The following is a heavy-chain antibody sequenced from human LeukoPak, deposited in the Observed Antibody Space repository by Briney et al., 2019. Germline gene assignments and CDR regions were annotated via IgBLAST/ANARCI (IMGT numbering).Heavy chain of an antibody. Sequence: GGSLRLSCAASGFTFSDYYMNWIRQAPGKGLEWVSYISSSGNNKYYADSVKGRFTISRDNAKNSLYLQTNSLRAEDTAVYYCARGGYSSSWYRNYYFDYWGQGTLVTVSS. D-gene: IGHD6-13*01. J-gene: IGHJ4*02. CDR2: ISSSGNNK. CDR1: GFTFSDYY. CDR3: ARGGYSSSWYRNYYFDY. V-gene: IGHV3-11*01.